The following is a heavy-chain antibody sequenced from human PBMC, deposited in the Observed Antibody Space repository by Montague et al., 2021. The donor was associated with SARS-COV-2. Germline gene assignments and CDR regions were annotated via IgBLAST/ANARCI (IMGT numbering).Heavy chain of an antibody. J-gene: IGHJ3*01. Sequence: SETLSLTCTFSGASVGSSDWGWIRQAPGKGLEWICYFYSVWSTDYNPSLKSRGTISRDTAKNQVSLKVRSVTAADTGVYYCARHLHREFFDFWGQGAMVTVSS. V-gene: IGHV4-59*08. CDR3: ARHLHREFFDF. CDR2: FYSVWST. CDR1: GASVGSSD.